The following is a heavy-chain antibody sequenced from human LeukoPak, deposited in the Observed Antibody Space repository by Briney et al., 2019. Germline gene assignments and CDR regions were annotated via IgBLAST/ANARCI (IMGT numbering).Heavy chain of an antibody. CDR1: GFTFSSYS. V-gene: IGHV3-NL1*01. J-gene: IGHJ4*02. CDR3: AKDRDCSGGSCYLYYFDY. D-gene: IGHD2-15*01. Sequence: PGGSLRLSCAASGFTFSSYSMNWVRQAPGKGLEWVSAINGGGGNTYYADSVKGRFTISRDNSKNTLYLQMNSLRAEDTAVYYCAKDRDCSGGSCYLYYFDYWGQGTLVTVSS. CDR2: INGGGGNT.